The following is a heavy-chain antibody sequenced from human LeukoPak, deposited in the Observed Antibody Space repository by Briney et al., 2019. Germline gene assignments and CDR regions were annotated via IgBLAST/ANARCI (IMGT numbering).Heavy chain of an antibody. V-gene: IGHV3-64*01. CDR2: ISSNGGST. CDR3: LLAARRGY. Sequence: PGGSLRPSCAASGFTFSSYAMHLVRQAPGKGLEYVSAISSNGGSTYYANSVKGRFTISRDNSKNTLYLQMGSLRAEDMAVYYCLLAARRGYWGQGTLVTVSS. D-gene: IGHD6-6*01. CDR1: GFTFSSYA. J-gene: IGHJ4*02.